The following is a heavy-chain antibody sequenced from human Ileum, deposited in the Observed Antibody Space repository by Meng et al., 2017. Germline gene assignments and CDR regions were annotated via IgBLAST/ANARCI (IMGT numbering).Heavy chain of an antibody. CDR3: ASDY. Sequence: EVQRVGSGGGLVKPGGSLRLSCAASGFTFSSYSMNWVRQAPGKGLEWVSSISSTSGYIYYADSVKGRFTISRDNAKNSLYLQMNSLRAEDTAVYYCASDYWGQGALVTASS. CDR1: GFTFSSYS. J-gene: IGHJ4*02. V-gene: IGHV3-21*01. CDR2: ISSTSGYI.